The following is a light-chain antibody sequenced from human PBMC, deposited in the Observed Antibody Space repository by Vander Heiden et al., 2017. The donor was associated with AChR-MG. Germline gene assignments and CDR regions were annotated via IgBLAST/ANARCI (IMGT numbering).Light chain of an antibody. CDR2: SNN. CDR3: AAGDDSLNGLL. Sequence: QFVLTQPPSASGPPGHRVTISCSGSNSTIGSNIVNWYQQLPGTAPKLLLYSNNQRPSGVPDRFSGSKSGTSASLAISGLQSEDEADYYCAAGDDSLNGLLFGAGTKLTVL. J-gene: IGLJ2*01. V-gene: IGLV1-44*01. CDR1: NSTIGSNI.